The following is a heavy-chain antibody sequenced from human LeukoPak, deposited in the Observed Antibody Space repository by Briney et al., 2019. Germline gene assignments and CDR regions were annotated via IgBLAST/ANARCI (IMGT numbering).Heavy chain of an antibody. Sequence: GGSLRLSCAASGFTFSSYAMSWVRQAPGKGLEWVSVISGSGGSTYYADSVKGRFTISRDNSKNTPYLQMNSLRAEDTAVYYCQTYYDFWSGYYTRDYWGQGTLVTVSS. V-gene: IGHV3-23*01. CDR1: GFTFSSYA. CDR3: QTYYDFWSGYYTRDY. D-gene: IGHD3-3*01. J-gene: IGHJ4*02. CDR2: ISGSGGST.